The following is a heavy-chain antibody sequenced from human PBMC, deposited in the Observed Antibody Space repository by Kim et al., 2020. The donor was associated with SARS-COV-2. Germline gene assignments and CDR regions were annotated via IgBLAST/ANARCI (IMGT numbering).Heavy chain of an antibody. D-gene: IGHD5-12*01. Sequence: NPSLKSRVTISVDTSKNQFSLELSSVTAADTAVYYCARGAEMATADAFDIWGQGTMVTDSS. CDR3: ARGAEMATADAFDI. V-gene: IGHV4-59*09. J-gene: IGHJ3*02.